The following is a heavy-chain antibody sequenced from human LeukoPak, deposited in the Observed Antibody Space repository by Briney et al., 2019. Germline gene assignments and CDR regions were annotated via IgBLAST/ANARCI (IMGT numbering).Heavy chain of an antibody. CDR3: ARGVVVVIPENWFDP. CDR1: GGSISSYY. Sequence: SETLSLTCTVSGGSISSYYWSWIRQPPGKGLEWIGYIYYSGSTNYNPSLKSRVTISVDTSKNQFSLKLSSVTAADTAVYYCARGVVVVIPENWFDPWGQGTLVTVSS. D-gene: IGHD3-22*01. V-gene: IGHV4-59*01. J-gene: IGHJ5*02. CDR2: IYYSGST.